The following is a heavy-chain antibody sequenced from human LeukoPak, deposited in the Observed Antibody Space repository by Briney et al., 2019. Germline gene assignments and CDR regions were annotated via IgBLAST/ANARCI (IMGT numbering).Heavy chain of an antibody. J-gene: IGHJ6*02. V-gene: IGHV1-2*02. CDR2: INPNSGGT. CDR1: GYTFTGYY. D-gene: IGHD6-19*01. CDR3: ARSFYSSGWYYYYYGMDV. Sequence: ASVKVSCKASGYTFTGYYMHWVRQAPGQGLEWMGWINPNSGGTKYAKKFQGRVTMTRETSISTAYMELSRMRSDDTAVYYCARSFYSSGWYYYYYGMDVWGQGTTITVSS.